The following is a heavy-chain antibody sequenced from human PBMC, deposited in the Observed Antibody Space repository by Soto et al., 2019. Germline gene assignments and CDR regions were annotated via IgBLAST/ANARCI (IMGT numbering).Heavy chain of an antibody. Sequence: PSETLSLTCAVYGGSFSGYYWSWIRQPPGKGLEWIGEINHSGSTNYNPSLKSRVTISVDTSKNQFSLKLSSVTAADTAVYYCARALIINWNDARYYFDYWGQGTLVTVSS. CDR1: GGSFSGYY. V-gene: IGHV4-34*01. CDR2: INHSGST. CDR3: ARALIINWNDARYYFDY. D-gene: IGHD1-1*01. J-gene: IGHJ4*02.